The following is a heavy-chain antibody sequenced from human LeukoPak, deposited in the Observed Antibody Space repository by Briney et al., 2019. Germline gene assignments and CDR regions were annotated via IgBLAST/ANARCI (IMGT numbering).Heavy chain of an antibody. V-gene: IGHV4-34*01. J-gene: IGHJ4*02. CDR1: GGSFNGYY. CDR2: INHSGST. D-gene: IGHD5-12*01. CDR3: ARWQRSGYDYEKGFDY. Sequence: LETLSLTCAVYGGSFNGYYWSWIRQPPGKGLEWIGEINHSGSTNYNPSLKSRVTISVDTSKNQFSLKLSSVTAADTAVYYRARWQRSGYDYEKGFDYWGQGTLVTVSS.